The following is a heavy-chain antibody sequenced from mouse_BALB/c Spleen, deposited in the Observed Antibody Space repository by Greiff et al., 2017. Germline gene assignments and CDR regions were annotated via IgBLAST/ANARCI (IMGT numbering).Heavy chain of an antibody. D-gene: IGHD2-1*01. Sequence: QVQLQQSGAELVKPGASVKLSCKASGYTFTSYYMSWVKQRPGQGLEWIGEINPSNGGTNFNEKFKSKATLTVDKSSSTAYMQLSSLTSEDSAVYYCTRYGNSAWFAYWGQGTLVTVSA. CDR3: TRYGNSAWFAY. J-gene: IGHJ3*01. CDR1: GYTFTSYY. V-gene: IGHV1S81*02. CDR2: INPSNGGT.